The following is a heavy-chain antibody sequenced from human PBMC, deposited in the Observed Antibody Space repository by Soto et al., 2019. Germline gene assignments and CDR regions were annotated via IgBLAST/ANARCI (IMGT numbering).Heavy chain of an antibody. D-gene: IGHD3-22*01. Sequence: ETLSLTCAVSGGSINSYYWNWIRQPPGKGLEWIGYIYYSGSTSYNPSLKSRVTISVDTSKHQFSLKLSSVTAADTAVYYCARTQYYYDSSASDVWGQGTTVTVSS. CDR2: IYYSGST. CDR3: ARTQYYYDSSASDV. CDR1: GGSINSYY. J-gene: IGHJ6*02. V-gene: IGHV4-59*01.